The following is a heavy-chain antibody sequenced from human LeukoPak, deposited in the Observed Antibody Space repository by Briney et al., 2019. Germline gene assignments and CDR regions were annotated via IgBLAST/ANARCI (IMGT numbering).Heavy chain of an antibody. V-gene: IGHV3-74*03. CDR1: GITLSNYW. CDR2: TKTDGSYT. CDR3: ARLGAPYDKDEYR. D-gene: IGHD3-16*01. J-gene: IGHJ5*02. Sequence: GGSLRLSCTASGITLSNYWMHWVRQAPGKGPVWVSGTKTDGSYTTYADSVRGRFTISRDNAKSTMSLQMNSLRVEDTAMYYCARLGAPYDKDEYRWGQGALVTVSS.